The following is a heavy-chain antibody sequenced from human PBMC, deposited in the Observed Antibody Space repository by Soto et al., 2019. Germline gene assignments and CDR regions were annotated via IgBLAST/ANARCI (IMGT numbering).Heavy chain of an antibody. J-gene: IGHJ5*02. CDR1: GDSVSSTSAA. V-gene: IGHV6-1*01. CDR2: TYYRSRWYN. D-gene: IGHD1-26*01. CDR3: PTDTFKGDNWFDP. Sequence: SPTLSLTCAISGDSVSSTSAAWNWIRQSPSRGLEWLGRTYYRSRWYNDYAESVKGRITVNPDSSKNQFSLQLNSVTPEDTAVYYRPTDTFKGDNWFDPWGQGTLVTVSS.